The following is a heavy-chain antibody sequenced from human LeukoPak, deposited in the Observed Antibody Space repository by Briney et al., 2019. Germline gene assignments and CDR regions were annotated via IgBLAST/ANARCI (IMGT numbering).Heavy chain of an antibody. CDR3: ASLTLADTSGYGEFDY. J-gene: IGHJ4*02. CDR1: GGSISSYY. Sequence: PSETLSLTCTVSGGSISSYYWSWIRQPPGKGLEWIGYIYYSGSTDCNTSLKSRVTISIDTPKSQFSLKLNLVTAADTAVYYCASLTLADTSGYGEFDYWGQGTLVTVSS. D-gene: IGHD3-22*01. CDR2: IYYSGST. V-gene: IGHV4-59*08.